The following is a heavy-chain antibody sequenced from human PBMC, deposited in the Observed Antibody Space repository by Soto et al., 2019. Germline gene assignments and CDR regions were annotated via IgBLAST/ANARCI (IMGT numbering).Heavy chain of an antibody. CDR1: GGSISSYY. V-gene: IGHV4-59*12. D-gene: IGHD6-13*01. CDR3: ARGGLYSSPNWFDP. Sequence: SETLSLTCTVSGGSISSYYRSWIRQPPGKGLEWIGYIYYSGSTNYNPSLKSRVTISVDRSEDQFSLKLYSVTAADTAVYYCARGGLYSSPNWFDPWGQGTLVTVSS. CDR2: IYYSGST. J-gene: IGHJ5*02.